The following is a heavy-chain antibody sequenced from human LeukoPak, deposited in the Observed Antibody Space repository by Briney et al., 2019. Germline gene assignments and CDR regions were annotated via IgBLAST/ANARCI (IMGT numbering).Heavy chain of an antibody. J-gene: IGHJ4*02. CDR3: TRVGDVLLWFGELDY. CDR2: IRSKAYGGTT. V-gene: IGHV3-49*04. D-gene: IGHD3-10*01. CDR1: GFTFGDYA. Sequence: GGSRRLSCTASGFTFGDYAMSWVRQAPGKGLEWVGFIRSKAYGGTTEYAASVKGRFTISRDDSKSIAYLQMNSLKTEDTAVYYCTRVGDVLLWFGELDYWGQGTLVTVSS.